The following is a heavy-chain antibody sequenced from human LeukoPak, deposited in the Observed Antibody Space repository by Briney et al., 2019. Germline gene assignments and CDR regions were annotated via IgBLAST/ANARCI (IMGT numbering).Heavy chain of an antibody. D-gene: IGHD5-18*01. V-gene: IGHV3-7*01. CDR3: ARYSYGFWYFDL. Sequence: GGSLRLSCAASGFTFSRYWMHWVRQAPGKGLEWVANIKQDGSEKYYVDSVKGRFTISRDNAKNSLYLQMNSLRAEDTAVYYCARYSYGFWYFDLWGRGTLVTVSP. J-gene: IGHJ2*01. CDR2: IKQDGSEK. CDR1: GFTFSRYW.